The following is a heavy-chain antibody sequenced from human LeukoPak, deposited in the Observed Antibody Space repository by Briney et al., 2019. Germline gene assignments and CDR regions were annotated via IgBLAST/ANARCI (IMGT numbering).Heavy chain of an antibody. CDR3: STGSYSGSRYDY. Sequence: GGSLRLSCAASGFTFSNAWMSWVRQAPGKRLEWVGRIKTKTDGGTTDYAAPVKGRFTISRDDSKNTLYLQMNSLKTEDTAVYYCSTGSYSGSRYDYWGQGTLVTVSS. V-gene: IGHV3-15*01. D-gene: IGHD1-26*01. CDR2: IKTKTDGGTT. CDR1: GFTFSNAW. J-gene: IGHJ4*02.